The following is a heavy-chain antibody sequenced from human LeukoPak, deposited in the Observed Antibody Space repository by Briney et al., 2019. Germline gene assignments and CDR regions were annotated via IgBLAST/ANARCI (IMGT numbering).Heavy chain of an antibody. Sequence: SETLSLTCAVYGGSFSGYYWSWIRQPPGKGLEWIREINHSGSTNYNPSLKSRVTISVDTSKNQFSLKLSSVTAADTAVYYCARVLRYFDWVGSDAFDIWGQGTMVTVSS. CDR3: ARVLRYFDWVGSDAFDI. D-gene: IGHD3-9*01. V-gene: IGHV4-34*01. CDR2: INHSGST. J-gene: IGHJ3*02. CDR1: GGSFSGYY.